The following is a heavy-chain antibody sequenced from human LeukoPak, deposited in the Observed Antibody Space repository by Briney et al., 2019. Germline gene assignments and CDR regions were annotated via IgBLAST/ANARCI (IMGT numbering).Heavy chain of an antibody. CDR3: AKDLGYSSGWPFDY. CDR1: GFTFSSYT. D-gene: IGHD6-19*01. J-gene: IGHJ4*02. V-gene: IGHV3-23*01. Sequence: GGSLRLSCAASGFTFSSYTMSWVRQAPGKGLEWVSAISGSGGSTYYADSVKGRFTISRDNSKNTLYLQMNSLRAEDTAVYYCAKDLGYSSGWPFDYWGQGTLVTVSS. CDR2: ISGSGGST.